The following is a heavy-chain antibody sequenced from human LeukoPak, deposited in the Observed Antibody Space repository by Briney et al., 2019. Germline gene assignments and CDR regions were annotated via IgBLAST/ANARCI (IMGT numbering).Heavy chain of an antibody. V-gene: IGHV1-2*02. J-gene: IGHJ4*02. CDR1: GGTFSSYA. D-gene: IGHD6-19*01. CDR2: INPNSGGT. Sequence: ASVKVSCKASGGTFSSYAISWVRQAPGQGLEWMGWINPNSGGTNYAQKFQGRVTMTRDTSISTAYMELSRLRSDDTAVYYCAREGVAGTGSYYFDYWGQGTLVTVSS. CDR3: AREGVAGTGSYYFDY.